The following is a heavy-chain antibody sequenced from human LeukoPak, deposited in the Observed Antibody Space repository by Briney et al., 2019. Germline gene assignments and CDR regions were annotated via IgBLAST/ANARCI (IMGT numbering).Heavy chain of an antibody. Sequence: SETLSLTCAVYGGSFSGYYWSWIRQPPGKGLEWIGEINHSGSTNYNPSLKSRVTISVDTSKNQFSLKLGSVTAADTAVYYCARGRGGGSSNYWGQGTLVTVSS. J-gene: IGHJ4*02. V-gene: IGHV4-34*01. CDR1: GGSFSGYY. CDR3: ARGRGGGSSNY. CDR2: INHSGST. D-gene: IGHD2-15*01.